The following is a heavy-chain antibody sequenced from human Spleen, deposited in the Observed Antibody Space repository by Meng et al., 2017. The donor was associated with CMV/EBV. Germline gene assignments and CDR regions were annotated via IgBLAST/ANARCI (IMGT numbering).Heavy chain of an antibody. CDR2: INPNSGGT. Sequence: ASVKVSCKASGYTFTGYYMHWVRQAPGQGLEWMGWINPNSGGTNYAQKFQGRVSMTGDTSITTVYMELSRLRSDDMAVYYCARGKRYCTGGSCSSTGYYGMDVWGQGTTVTVSS. CDR3: ARGKRYCTGGSCSSTGYYGMDV. CDR1: GYTFTGYY. D-gene: IGHD2-15*01. V-gene: IGHV1-2*02. J-gene: IGHJ6*02.